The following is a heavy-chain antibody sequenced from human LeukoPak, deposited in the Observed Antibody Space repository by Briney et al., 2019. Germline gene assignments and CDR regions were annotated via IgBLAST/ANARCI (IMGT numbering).Heavy chain of an antibody. J-gene: IGHJ4*02. V-gene: IGHV4-31*03. Sequence: SETLSLTCTVSGGSISSGASYWSWIRQHPGRGLEWIGYIYYSGNTYYNPSLKSRVTISVGTSMNQFSLELSSVTAADTAVYYCARENLTRELSGKVDYLGPRTLVTVSS. CDR1: GGSISSGASY. D-gene: IGHD1-26*01. CDR2: IYYSGNT. CDR3: ARENLTRELSGKVDY.